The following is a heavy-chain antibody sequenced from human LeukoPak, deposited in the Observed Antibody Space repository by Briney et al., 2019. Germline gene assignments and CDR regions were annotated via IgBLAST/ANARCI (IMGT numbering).Heavy chain of an antibody. CDR1: GFTFSSYG. J-gene: IGHJ4*02. D-gene: IGHD2-15*01. CDR2: ISSSSSYI. V-gene: IGHV3-21*01. CDR3: ARARGYCSGGSCFSYVPYYFDY. Sequence: PGGSLRLSCAASGFTFSSYGMHWVRQAPGKGLEWVSSISSSSSYIYYADSVKGRFTISRDNAKNSLYLQMNSLRAEDTAVYYCARARGYCSGGSCFSYVPYYFDYWGQGTLVTVSS.